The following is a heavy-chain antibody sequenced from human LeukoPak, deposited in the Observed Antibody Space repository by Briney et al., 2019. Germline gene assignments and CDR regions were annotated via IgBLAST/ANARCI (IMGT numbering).Heavy chain of an antibody. CDR2: VYYSGST. J-gene: IGHJ4*02. CDR3: ARQTSPGFDY. Sequence: KPSETLSLTCTVSGGSVSSGSYYWAWIRQPPGKGLEWIGNVYYSGSTYYNPSLKSRVTISVDTSKNQFSLKLSSVTAADTAIYYCARQTSPGFDYWGQGTLLTVSS. CDR1: GGSVSSGSYY. V-gene: IGHV4-39*01.